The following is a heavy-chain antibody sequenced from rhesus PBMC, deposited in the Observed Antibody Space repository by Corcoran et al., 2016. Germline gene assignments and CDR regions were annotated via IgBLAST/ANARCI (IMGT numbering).Heavy chain of an antibody. CDR2: IYGSGSST. V-gene: IGHV4-169*01. D-gene: IGHD3-16*01. CDR1: GGSISGSY. CDR3: ARGGSYYYDHYFDY. Sequence: QLQLQGSGPGLVKPSETLSVTCAVSGGSISGSYWSWIRQAPGKGLEWIGYIYGSGSSTNYNPSLKSRVTLSVDTSKNQLSLKLSSVTAADTAVYYCARGGSYYYDHYFDYWGQGVLVTVSS. J-gene: IGHJ4*01.